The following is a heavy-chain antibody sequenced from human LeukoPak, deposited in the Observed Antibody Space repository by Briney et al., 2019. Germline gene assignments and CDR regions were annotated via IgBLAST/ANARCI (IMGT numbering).Heavy chain of an antibody. CDR2: IYYSGST. Sequence: PSETLSLTCTVSGGSISSYYWSWIRQPPGKGLEWIGYIYYSGSTNYNPSLKSRVTISVDTSKNQFSLKLSSVTAADTAVYYCARTSYGDAYNWFDPWGQGTLVTVSS. D-gene: IGHD4-17*01. CDR3: ARTSYGDAYNWFDP. CDR1: GGSISSYY. V-gene: IGHV4-59*01. J-gene: IGHJ5*02.